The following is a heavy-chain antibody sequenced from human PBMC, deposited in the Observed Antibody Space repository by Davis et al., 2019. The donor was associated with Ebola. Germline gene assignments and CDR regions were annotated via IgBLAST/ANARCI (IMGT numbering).Heavy chain of an antibody. Sequence: ASVKVSCKASGYSFIAYHMYWVRQAPGQGLEWMGRINPNSGGTDYAQKFQGRVTMTRDTSSSTAYMELSRLRSDDTAVYYCAREVLALGSYGMDVWGKGTTVTVSS. CDR3: AREVLALGSYGMDV. CDR2: INPNSGGT. V-gene: IGHV1-2*06. J-gene: IGHJ6*04. CDR1: GYSFIAYH. D-gene: IGHD7-27*01.